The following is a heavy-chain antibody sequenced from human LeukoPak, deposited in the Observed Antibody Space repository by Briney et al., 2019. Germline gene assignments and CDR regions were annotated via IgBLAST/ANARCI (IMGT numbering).Heavy chain of an antibody. Sequence: GGSLRLSCAASGFTFSSYAMSWVRQAPGKGLEWVSAISGSGGSTYYADSVKGRFTISRDNSKNTLYLQMNSLRAEDTAVYYCAGDSSGYYWAFWGQGTLVTVSS. V-gene: IGHV3-23*01. J-gene: IGHJ4*02. CDR3: AGDSSGYYWAF. D-gene: IGHD3-22*01. CDR2: ISGSGGST. CDR1: GFTFSSYA.